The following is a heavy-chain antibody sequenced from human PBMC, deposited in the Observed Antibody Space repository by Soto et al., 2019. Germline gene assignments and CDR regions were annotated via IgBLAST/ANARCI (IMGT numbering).Heavy chain of an antibody. D-gene: IGHD2-21*02. CDR1: GYTFTSYG. J-gene: IGHJ4*02. V-gene: IGHV1-18*01. CDR3: ARDYKVVTNSLHFDY. Sequence: ASVKVSCKASGYTFTSYGISWVRQAPGQGLEWMGWISAYNGNTNYAQKLQGRVTMTTDTSTSTAYMELRSLRSDDTAVYYCARDYKVVTNSLHFDYWGQGTLVTVSS. CDR2: ISAYNGNT.